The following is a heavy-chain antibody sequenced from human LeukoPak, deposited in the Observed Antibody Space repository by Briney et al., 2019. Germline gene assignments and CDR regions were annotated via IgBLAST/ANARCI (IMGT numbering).Heavy chain of an antibody. V-gene: IGHV3-7*01. CDR2: IKQDGSEK. CDR3: ARGKNIAAAGTDYYYYGMDV. Sequence: GGSLRLSCAASGFTFSSYGMHWVRQAPGKGLGWVANIKQDGSEKYYVDSVKGRFTISRDNAKNSLYLQMNSLRAEDTAVYYCARGKNIAAAGTDYYYYGMDVWGQGTTVTVSS. J-gene: IGHJ6*02. D-gene: IGHD6-13*01. CDR1: GFTFSSYG.